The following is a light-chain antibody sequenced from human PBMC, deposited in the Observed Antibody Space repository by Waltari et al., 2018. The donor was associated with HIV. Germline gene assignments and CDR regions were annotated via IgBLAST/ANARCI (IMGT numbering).Light chain of an antibody. Sequence: IRVTQSPPSLSASVGDRVNITCRTSQGVSRYLSWYQQKPGKAHKLLIYGASNLQSGGPSRFSGNGSATDFALTISNLQPEDFATYFCQHNYNTPRTFGQGARLEIK. CDR2: GAS. V-gene: IGKV1-39*01. J-gene: IGKJ2*01. CDR1: QGVSRY. CDR3: QHNYNTPRT.